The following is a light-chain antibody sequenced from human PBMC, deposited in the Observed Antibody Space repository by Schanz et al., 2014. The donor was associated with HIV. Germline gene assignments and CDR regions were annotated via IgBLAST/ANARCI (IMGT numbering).Light chain of an antibody. CDR2: DAF. CDR1: QSVSSN. J-gene: IGKJ1*01. V-gene: IGKV3-15*01. Sequence: EIVMTQSPATLSVSPGERASLSCRASQSVSSNLAWYQQKPGQAPRLLIYDAFTRATGIPARFSGSGSGTEFTLTVSSLQSEDFATYYCQQYDRFPTFGQGTKVE. CDR3: QQYDRFPT.